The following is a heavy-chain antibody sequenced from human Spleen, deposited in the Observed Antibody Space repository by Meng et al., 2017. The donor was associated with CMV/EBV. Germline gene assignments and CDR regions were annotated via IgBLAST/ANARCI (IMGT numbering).Heavy chain of an antibody. D-gene: IGHD4-17*01. CDR2: ISNSGSTI. CDR3: ARHHDYGDYDH. CDR1: GFPFSSYD. Sequence: GGSLRLSCAASGFPFSSYDMDWIRQAPGEGLEWLSYISNSGSTIYYADSVKGRFTISRDNAKLSLYLQMNGLRAEDTAVYYCARHHDYGDYDHWGQGTLVTVS. J-gene: IGHJ5*02. V-gene: IGHV3-48*03.